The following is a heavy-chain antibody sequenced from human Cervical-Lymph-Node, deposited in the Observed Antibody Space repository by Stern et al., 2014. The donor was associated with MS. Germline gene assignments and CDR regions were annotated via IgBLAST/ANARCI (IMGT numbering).Heavy chain of an antibody. CDR3: ARGDVNSGSSHVDY. V-gene: IGHV1-46*01. Sequence: QMQLVQSGAEVRQPGASVKLSCKASGYTFTTYYIHWVRQTPGQGLEWMAMINPINTRTTYAQKFQDRVTVTRDTSTSTVYMELSSLRSDDTAVYYCARGDVNSGSSHVDYWGRGTLVTVSS. J-gene: IGHJ4*02. CDR1: GYTFTTYY. D-gene: IGHD3-10*01. CDR2: INPINTRT.